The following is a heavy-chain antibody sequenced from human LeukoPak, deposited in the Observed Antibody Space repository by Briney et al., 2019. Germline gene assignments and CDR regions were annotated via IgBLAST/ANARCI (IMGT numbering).Heavy chain of an antibody. Sequence: PGRSLRLSCAASGFTFSSYGMHWVRQAPGKGLEWVAVIWYDGSNKYYADSVKGRFTISRDSSRDTVYLQMNSLRAEDTAVYYCAKATDWGVITYLDSWGQGTLVTVSS. D-gene: IGHD3-10*01. V-gene: IGHV3-33*06. CDR3: AKATDWGVITYLDS. CDR1: GFTFSSYG. CDR2: IWYDGSNK. J-gene: IGHJ4*02.